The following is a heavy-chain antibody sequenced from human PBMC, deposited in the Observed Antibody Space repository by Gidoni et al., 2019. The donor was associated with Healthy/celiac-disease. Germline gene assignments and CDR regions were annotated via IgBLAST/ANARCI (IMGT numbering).Heavy chain of an antibody. CDR1: VFTFSSYA. Sequence: EVQLLESGGGLVQPGGSLSLYCAASVFTFSSYAMSWVRQAPGKGLEWVSAISGSGGSTYYADSVKGRFTISRDNSKNTLYLQMNSLRAEDTAVYYCAKSRTVIDYYYYYMDVWGKGTTVTVSS. CDR2: ISGSGGST. J-gene: IGHJ6*03. D-gene: IGHD4-4*01. V-gene: IGHV3-23*01. CDR3: AKSRTVIDYYYYYMDV.